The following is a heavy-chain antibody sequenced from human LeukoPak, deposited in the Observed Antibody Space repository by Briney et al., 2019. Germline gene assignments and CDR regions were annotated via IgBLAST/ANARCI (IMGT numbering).Heavy chain of an antibody. CDR1: GGSISSSSYY. V-gene: IGHV4-39*01. CDR2: IYYSGST. D-gene: IGHD3-3*01. CDR3: ARQGVDFWSGSYYYYGMDV. Sequence: SETLSLTCTVSGGSISSSSYYWGWIRQPPGKGLEWIGSIYYSGSTYYNPSLKSRVTISVDTSKNQFSLKLSSVTAADTAVYYCARQGVDFWSGSYYYYGMDVWGQGTTVTVSS. J-gene: IGHJ6*02.